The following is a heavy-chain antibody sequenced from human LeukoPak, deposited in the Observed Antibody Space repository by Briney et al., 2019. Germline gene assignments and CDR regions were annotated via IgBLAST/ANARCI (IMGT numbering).Heavy chain of an antibody. CDR1: GSSISSGGYY. CDR3: ARTGYSSSWYYFDY. Sequence: SETLSLTCTVSGSSISSGGYYWSWIRQHPGKGLEWIGYIYYSGSTYYNPSLKSRVTISVDTSKNQFSLKLSSVTAADTAVYYCARTGYSSSWYYFDYWGQGTLVTVSS. V-gene: IGHV4-31*03. D-gene: IGHD6-13*01. CDR2: IYYSGST. J-gene: IGHJ4*02.